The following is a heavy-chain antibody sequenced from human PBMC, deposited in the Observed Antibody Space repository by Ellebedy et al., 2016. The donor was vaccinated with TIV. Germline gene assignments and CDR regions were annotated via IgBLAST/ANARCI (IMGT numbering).Heavy chain of an antibody. Sequence: GGSLRLSXTASGFTFSNYWMHWVRQAPGKGLLWVSRINSDGSRTNYADSVKGRFTISRDNAKNTLYLQMNSLRADDTAVYYCATTSERFPLNNFDYWGQGTLVTVSS. J-gene: IGHJ4*02. D-gene: IGHD1-1*01. V-gene: IGHV3-74*01. CDR3: ATTSERFPLNNFDY. CDR2: INSDGSRT. CDR1: GFTFSNYW.